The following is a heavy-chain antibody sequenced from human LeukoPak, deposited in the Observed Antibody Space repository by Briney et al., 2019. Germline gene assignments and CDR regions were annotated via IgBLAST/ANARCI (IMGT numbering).Heavy chain of an antibody. CDR1: GFTFSSYG. Sequence: QSGGSLRLSCAASGFTFSSYGMHWVRQAPGKGLEWVAVISYDGSNKYYADSVKGRFTISRDNSKNTLYLQMNSLRAEDTAVYYCAKDREGATTDYFDYWGQGTLVTVSS. J-gene: IGHJ4*02. V-gene: IGHV3-30*18. CDR3: AKDREGATTDYFDY. CDR2: ISYDGSNK. D-gene: IGHD1-26*01.